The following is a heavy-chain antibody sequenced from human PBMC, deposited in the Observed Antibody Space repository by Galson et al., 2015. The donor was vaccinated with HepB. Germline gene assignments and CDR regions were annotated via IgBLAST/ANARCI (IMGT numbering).Heavy chain of an antibody. D-gene: IGHD1-1*01. V-gene: IGHV3-53*01. CDR1: FTVSSNY. CDR3: ARQLYYYYGMDV. Sequence: FTVSSNYMNWVRQAPGRGLERVSIIYSGGSTYYADSVKGRFTISRDNSKNTLYLQMNSLRAEDTAVYYCARQLYYYYGMDVWGQGTTVTVSS. J-gene: IGHJ6*02. CDR2: IYSGGST.